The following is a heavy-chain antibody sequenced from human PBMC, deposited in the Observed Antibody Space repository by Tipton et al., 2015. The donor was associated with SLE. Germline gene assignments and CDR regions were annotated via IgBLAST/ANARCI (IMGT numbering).Heavy chain of an antibody. CDR2: INWNGGST. CDR1: GFTFDDYG. Sequence: SLRLSCAASGFTFDDYGMSWVRQAPGKGLEWVSGINWNGGSTGYADSVKGRFTISRDDAKNSLYLQMNSLRAEDTALYYCARGGWWEPYSFDYWGQGTLVTVSS. CDR3: ARGGWWEPYSFDY. J-gene: IGHJ4*02. D-gene: IGHD1-26*01. V-gene: IGHV3-20*04.